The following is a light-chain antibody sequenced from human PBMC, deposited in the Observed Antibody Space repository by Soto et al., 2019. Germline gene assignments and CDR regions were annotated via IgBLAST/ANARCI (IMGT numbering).Light chain of an antibody. CDR2: LDN. Sequence: QLVLTQPPSASGSPGQRVTISCSGSRSNIGANTVNWYQQLPGTAPKLLIHLDNQRPSGVPDRISGSKSGTSASLAISGLQSEDEADFYCAAWDDSLNGFVFGTGTKLTVL. CDR3: AAWDDSLNGFV. V-gene: IGLV1-44*01. CDR1: RSNIGANT. J-gene: IGLJ1*01.